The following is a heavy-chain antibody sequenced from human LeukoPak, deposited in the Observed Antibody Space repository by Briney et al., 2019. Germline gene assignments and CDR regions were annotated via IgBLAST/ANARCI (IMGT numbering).Heavy chain of an antibody. J-gene: IGHJ4*02. CDR2: INTNTGNP. CDR1: GYTFTSYG. V-gene: IGHV7-4-1*02. Sequence: ASVKVSCKASGYTFTSYGISWVRQAPGQGLEWMGWINTNTGNPTYAQGFTGRFVFSLDTSVSTAYLQISSLKAEDTAVYYCARGDKLPPRSRRAWRGGLGGAWGQGTLVTVSS. CDR3: ARGDKLPPRSRRAWRGGLGGA. D-gene: IGHD3-3*01.